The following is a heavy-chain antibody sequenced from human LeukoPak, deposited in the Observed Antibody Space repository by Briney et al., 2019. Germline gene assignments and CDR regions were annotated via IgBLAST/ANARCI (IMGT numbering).Heavy chain of an antibody. Sequence: ASVKVSCKASGGTFSSYAISWVRLAPGQGLEWMGGIIPIFGTANYAQKFQGRVTMTTDTSTSTAYMELRSLRSDDTAVYYCARDIREGYSGYAAHWGQGTLVTVSS. CDR1: GGTFSSYA. V-gene: IGHV1-69*05. CDR3: ARDIREGYSGYAAH. D-gene: IGHD5-12*01. J-gene: IGHJ4*02. CDR2: IIPIFGTA.